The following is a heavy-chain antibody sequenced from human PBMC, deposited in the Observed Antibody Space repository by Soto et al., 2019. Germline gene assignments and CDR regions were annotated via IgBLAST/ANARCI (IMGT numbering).Heavy chain of an antibody. J-gene: IGHJ4*02. CDR3: ARDLSYYDSSLYYFDY. D-gene: IGHD3-22*01. Sequence: QVQLVQSGAEVKKPGASVKVSCKASGYTFTSYGISWVRQAPGQGLEWMGWISAYNGNTNYAQKLQGRVTMTTDTSTSTADMELRSLRSDDTAVYYCARDLSYYDSSLYYFDYWGQGTLVTVSS. V-gene: IGHV1-18*01. CDR2: ISAYNGNT. CDR1: GYTFTSYG.